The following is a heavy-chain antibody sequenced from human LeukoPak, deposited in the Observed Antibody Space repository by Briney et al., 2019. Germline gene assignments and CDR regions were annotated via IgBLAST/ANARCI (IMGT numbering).Heavy chain of an antibody. D-gene: IGHD6-13*01. CDR3: ARDQGYSSSWNY. Sequence: ASVKVSCKAYGYTFTSYGLSWVRQAPGQGLQWMGWISTYNGNTNYPQNFQGRVTMTTDTSTRTVYMELRSLRSDDTAVYYCARDQGYSSSWNYWGQGTLVTVSS. CDR1: GYTFTSYG. J-gene: IGHJ4*02. CDR2: ISTYNGNT. V-gene: IGHV1-18*01.